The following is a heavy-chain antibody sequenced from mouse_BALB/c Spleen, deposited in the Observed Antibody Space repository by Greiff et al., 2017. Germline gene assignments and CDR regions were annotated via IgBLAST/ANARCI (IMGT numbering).Heavy chain of an antibody. J-gene: IGHJ2*01. CDR2: ISSGGGST. D-gene: IGHD2-10*01. V-gene: IGHV5-12-1*01. CDR1: GFAFSSYD. CDR3: ARQGAYYGNYVADY. Sequence: EVQRVESGGGLVKPGGSLKLSCAASGFAFSSYDMSWVRQTPEKRLEWVAYISSGGGSTYYPDTVKGRFTISRDNAKNTLYLQMSSLKSEDTAMYYCARQGAYYGNYVADYWGQGTILTVSS.